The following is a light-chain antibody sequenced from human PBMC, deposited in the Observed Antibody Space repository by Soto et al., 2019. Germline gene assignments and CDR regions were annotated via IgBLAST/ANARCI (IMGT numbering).Light chain of an antibody. CDR2: AAS. Sequence: EIVLTQSPGTLSLSPGERATISCRASQSVSSSYLAWYQQKPGQAPRLLFYAASIRATGIPCRFSGSGSGTDFTLTISRLEPEDFAMYYCQQYDSSPVTFGPGTKVDIK. CDR1: QSVSSSY. CDR3: QQYDSSPVT. J-gene: IGKJ3*01. V-gene: IGKV3-20*01.